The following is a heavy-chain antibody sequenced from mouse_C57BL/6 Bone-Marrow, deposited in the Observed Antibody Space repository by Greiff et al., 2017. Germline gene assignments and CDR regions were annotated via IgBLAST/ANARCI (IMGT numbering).Heavy chain of an antibody. Sequence: QVQLQQPGAELVKPGASVKLSCKASGYTFTSYWMHWVKQRPGQGLEWIGMIHPNSGSTNYNEKFKSKATLTVDKSSSTAYMQLSSLTSEDSAVYYCARGGLLRWYFDVWGTGTTVTVSS. J-gene: IGHJ1*03. CDR2: IHPNSGST. D-gene: IGHD1-1*01. CDR1: GYTFTSYW. V-gene: IGHV1-64*01. CDR3: ARGGLLRWYFDV.